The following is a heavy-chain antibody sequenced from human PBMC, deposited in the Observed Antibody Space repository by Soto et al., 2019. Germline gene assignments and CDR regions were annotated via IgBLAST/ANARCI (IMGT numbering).Heavy chain of an antibody. V-gene: IGHV1-69*13. J-gene: IGHJ5*01. Sequence: SVKVSCKASGGTFSSYAISWVRQAPGQGLEWMGGIIPIFGTANYAQKFQGRVTITADESTSTAYMELSSLRSEDTTMYYCARRAGVTQINNYFDSWGPGTLVTVSS. CDR2: IIPIFGTA. CDR1: GGTFSSYA. CDR3: ARRAGVTQINNYFDS. D-gene: IGHD5-18*01.